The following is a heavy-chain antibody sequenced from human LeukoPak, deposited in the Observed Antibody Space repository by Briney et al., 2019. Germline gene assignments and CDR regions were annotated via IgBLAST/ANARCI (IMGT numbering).Heavy chain of an antibody. Sequence: SVKVSCKASGGTFSSYAISWVRQAPGQGLEWMGGIIPIFGTANYAQKFQGRVTITADESTSTAYTELSSLRSEDTAVYYCARRYYDSSGYREDYYGMDVWGQGTTVTVSS. CDR2: IIPIFGTA. CDR3: ARRYYDSSGYREDYYGMDV. V-gene: IGHV1-69*13. J-gene: IGHJ6*02. CDR1: GGTFSSYA. D-gene: IGHD3-22*01.